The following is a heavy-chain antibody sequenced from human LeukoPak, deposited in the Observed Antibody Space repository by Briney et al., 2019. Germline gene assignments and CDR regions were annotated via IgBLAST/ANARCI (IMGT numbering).Heavy chain of an antibody. J-gene: IGHJ4*02. D-gene: IGHD3-10*01. CDR2: ISSSGSTI. Sequence: GGSLRLSCAASGFTFSDYYMSWIRQAPGKGQEWVSHISSSGSTIYYADSMKGRFTISRDNAKNSLYLQMNSLRAEDTAVYYCARALWLGEGFFDYWGQGTLVTVSS. V-gene: IGHV3-11*04. CDR3: ARALWLGEGFFDY. CDR1: GFTFSDYY.